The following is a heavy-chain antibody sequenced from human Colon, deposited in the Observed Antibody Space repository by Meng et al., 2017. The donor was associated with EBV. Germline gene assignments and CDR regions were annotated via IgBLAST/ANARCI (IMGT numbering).Heavy chain of an antibody. J-gene: IGHJ4*02. Sequence: EVELLESGGGLVQPWXXXXLSCAASGFTLSSYAMSWGRQAPGKGLEWVSSISGTGGTTYYADSVEGRFTASRDNSKNTLYLQMNSLRADDTAVYYCVRDGYNYIPFDFWGQGTLVTVSS. V-gene: IGHV3-23*01. CDR2: ISGTGGTT. CDR1: GFTLSSYA. D-gene: IGHD5-24*01. CDR3: VRDGYNYIPFDF.